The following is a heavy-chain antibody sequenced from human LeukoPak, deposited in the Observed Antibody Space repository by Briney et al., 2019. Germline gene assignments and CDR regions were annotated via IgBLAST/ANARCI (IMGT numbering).Heavy chain of an antibody. CDR2: INPNSGGT. CDR1: GYTFTGYY. Sequence: ASVKVSCKASGYTFTGYYMHWVRQAPGQGLEWMGRINPNSGGTNYAQKFQGRVTMTRDTSISTAYMELSRLRSEDTAVYYCARAPGYCSGGSCYYYYYYGMDVWGQGTTVTVSS. J-gene: IGHJ6*02. CDR3: ARAPGYCSGGSCYYYYYYGMDV. D-gene: IGHD2-15*01. V-gene: IGHV1-2*06.